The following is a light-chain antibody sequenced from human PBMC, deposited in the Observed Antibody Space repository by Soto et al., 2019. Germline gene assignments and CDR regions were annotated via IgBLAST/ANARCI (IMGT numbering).Light chain of an antibody. CDR3: QQYGRSRWT. J-gene: IGKJ1*01. CDR1: ETVSDSQ. CDR2: SVS. V-gene: IGKV3-20*01. Sequence: EIVLTQSPDTLSLSPGERATLSCRTSETVSDSQLAWYQQKPGQAPRLLIYSVSTRATGIADRFSGSGSGTDFTLTISRLEPADFALYYCQQYGRSRWTFGQGTKV.